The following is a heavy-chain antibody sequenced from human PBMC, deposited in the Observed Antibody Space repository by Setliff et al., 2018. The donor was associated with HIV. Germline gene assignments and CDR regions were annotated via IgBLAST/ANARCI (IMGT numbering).Heavy chain of an antibody. J-gene: IGHJ4*01. V-gene: IGHV1-69*06. CDR1: GDTFSNYA. CDR3: ARVFYYSAGSYSLDY. CDR2: IIPIFGTA. D-gene: IGHD3-10*01. Sequence: SVKVSCKASGDTFSNYAISWVRQAPGQGLEWMGGIIPIFGTADYAQKFEGRVTITADKSTSTAYMEVNSLRFEDTAVYYCARVFYYSAGSYSLDYWGQETLVTVSS.